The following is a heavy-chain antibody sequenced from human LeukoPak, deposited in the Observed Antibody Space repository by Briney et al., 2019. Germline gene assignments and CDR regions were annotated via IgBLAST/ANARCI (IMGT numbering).Heavy chain of an antibody. D-gene: IGHD3-16*01. V-gene: IGHV4-59*08. CDR3: ARHYYDNNPNRLDT. CDR2: IYYSGST. Sequence: SGTLSLTCTVSGGAISSSDWSWIRQRPGKGLEWLAYIYYSGSTHYNPSLKSRVTISIDTSTNQVSLRLSSVTAADTAVYYCARHYYDNNPNRLDTWGQGTLVTVSS. J-gene: IGHJ5*02. CDR1: GGAISSSD.